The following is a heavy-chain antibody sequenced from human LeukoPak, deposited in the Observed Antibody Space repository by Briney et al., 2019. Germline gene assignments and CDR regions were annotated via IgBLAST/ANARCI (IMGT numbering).Heavy chain of an antibody. CDR3: ATQKEYYYDGSGADAFDL. CDR1: GVSVNSRSHY. J-gene: IGHJ3*01. Sequence: SETLSLTCSVSGVSVNSRSHYWAWIRQPPGKRPEWIGSIYHSGSSYYNPSLTSRVTLSVDKSKNQFSLNMKSVTVADTAMYFCATQKEYYYDGSGADAFDLWGQGTMVIVSS. CDR2: IYHSGSS. D-gene: IGHD3-22*01. V-gene: IGHV4-39*07.